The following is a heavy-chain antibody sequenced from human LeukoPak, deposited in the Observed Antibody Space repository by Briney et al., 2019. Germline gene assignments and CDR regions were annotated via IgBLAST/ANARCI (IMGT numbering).Heavy chain of an antibody. CDR3: ARGPYTSGWYYYFDY. D-gene: IGHD6-19*01. CDR2: IYHIGST. V-gene: IGHV4-38-2*01. J-gene: IGHJ4*02. CDR1: GYSISSGYY. Sequence: SETLSLTCAVSGYSISSGYYWGWIRQPRGKGLEWIGSIYHIGSTYYNPSLKSRLTISVDTSKNQFSLKLSSVTAADTAVYYCARGPYTSGWYYYFDYWGQGTLVTVSS.